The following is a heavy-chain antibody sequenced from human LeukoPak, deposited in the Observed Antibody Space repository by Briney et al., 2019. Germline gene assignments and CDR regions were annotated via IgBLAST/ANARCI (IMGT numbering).Heavy chain of an antibody. CDR3: AKDVYGSGSFYFDY. Sequence: GGGLRLSCAASGXTFSSYAMSWVRQAPGKGLEWVSAISGSGGSTYYADSVKGRFTISRDNSKNTLYLQVNSLRAEDTAVYYCAKDVYGSGSFYFDYWGRGTLVTVSS. D-gene: IGHD3-10*01. CDR1: GXTFSSYA. J-gene: IGHJ4*02. CDR2: ISGSGGST. V-gene: IGHV3-23*01.